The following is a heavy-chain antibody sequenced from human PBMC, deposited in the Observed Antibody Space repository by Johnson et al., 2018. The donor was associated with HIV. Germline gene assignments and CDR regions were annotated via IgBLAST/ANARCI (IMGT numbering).Heavy chain of an antibody. CDR3: AKEGRYGAFPLWFDI. Sequence: VRLVESGGGLVQPGRSLRLSCAASGFTFDDYAMHWVRQAPGKGLEWVSGISWNSGSIGYADSVKGRFTISRDNSKNTLYLQMNSLRAEDTAVYYCAKEGRYGAFPLWFDIWGQGTMVTVSS. V-gene: IGHV3-9*01. CDR2: ISWNSGSI. J-gene: IGHJ3*02. D-gene: IGHD1-14*01. CDR1: GFTFDDYA.